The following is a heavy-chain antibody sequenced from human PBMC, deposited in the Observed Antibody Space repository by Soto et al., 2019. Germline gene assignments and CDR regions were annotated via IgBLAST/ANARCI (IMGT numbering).Heavy chain of an antibody. CDR2: INPNSGGT. CDR3: AREHSSGWYLRAFDI. CDR1: GYTFTGYY. V-gene: IGHV1-2*02. J-gene: IGHJ3*02. Sequence: VSVKVSCKASGYTFTGYYMHWVRQAPGQGLEWMGWINPNSGGTNYAQKFQGRVTMTRNTSISTAYMELSSLRSEDTAVYYCAREHSSGWYLRAFDIWGQGTMVTVSS. D-gene: IGHD6-19*01.